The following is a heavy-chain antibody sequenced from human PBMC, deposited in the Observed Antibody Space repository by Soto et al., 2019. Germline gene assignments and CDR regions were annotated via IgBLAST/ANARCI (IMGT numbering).Heavy chain of an antibody. J-gene: IGHJ3*02. CDR1: GGTFSSYA. D-gene: IGHD4-4*01. CDR3: AGPDTVNFHDDFDI. Sequence: SVKVSCKASGGTFSSYAISWVRQAPGQGLEWMGGIIPIFGTANYAQKFQGRVTITADESTSTAYMELSSLRSEDTAVYYCAGPDTVNFHDDFDIWGQGTMVTVSS. CDR2: IIPIFGTA. V-gene: IGHV1-69*13.